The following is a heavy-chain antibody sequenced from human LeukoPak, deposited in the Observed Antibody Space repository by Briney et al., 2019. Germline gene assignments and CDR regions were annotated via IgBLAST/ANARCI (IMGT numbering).Heavy chain of an antibody. CDR2: TKSKTDGGTT. Sequence: PGGSLRLSCAASGFTFSNAWMSWVRQAPGKGLEWVGRTKSKTDGGTTDYAAPVKGRFTISRDDSKNTLYLQMNSLKTEDTAVYYCTRGGTTLDYWGQGTLVTVSS. CDR3: TRGGTTLDY. D-gene: IGHD1-7*01. CDR1: GFTFSNAW. J-gene: IGHJ4*02. V-gene: IGHV3-15*01.